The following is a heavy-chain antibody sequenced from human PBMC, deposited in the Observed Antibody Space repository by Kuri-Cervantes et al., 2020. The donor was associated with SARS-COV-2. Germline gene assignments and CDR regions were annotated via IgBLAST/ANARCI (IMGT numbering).Heavy chain of an antibody. CDR3: ARDGLPYYDCWSGYYKDWFDP. Sequence: KISCTGSGYSFTSYWIRWVRQAPGQGLEWMARMSPILGTANYAHEFQGRFTITADKSTSTAYMELSSLRSEDTAVYYCARDGLPYYDCWSGYYKDWFDPWGKGTLVTVSS. CDR2: MSPILGTA. V-gene: IGHV1-69*08. CDR1: GYSFTSYW. D-gene: IGHD3-3*01. J-gene: IGHJ5*02.